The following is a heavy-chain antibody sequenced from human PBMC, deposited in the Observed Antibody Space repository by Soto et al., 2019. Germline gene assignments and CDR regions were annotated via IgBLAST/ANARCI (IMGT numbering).Heavy chain of an antibody. V-gene: IGHV4-39*01. J-gene: IGHJ5*02. D-gene: IGHD6-6*01. CDR1: GGSISSNTYY. CDR2: IYYSGST. CDR3: ARHNTHISFSNWFDP. Sequence: QLQLQESGPGLVKPSETLSLTCTVSGGSISSNTYYWGWIRQPPGKGLEWIGSIYYSGSTYYHPSLRSRVAISVDTSKNQFSLKLSSVTAADTAVYYCARHNTHISFSNWFDPWGHGTLVTVSS.